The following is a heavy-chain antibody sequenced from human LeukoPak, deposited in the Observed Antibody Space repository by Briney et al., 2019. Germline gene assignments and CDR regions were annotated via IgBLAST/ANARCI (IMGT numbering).Heavy chain of an antibody. Sequence: PGGSLRLSCAASGFTFSSYAMSWVRRAPGKGLEWVSAISGSGGSTYYADSVKGRFTISRDNAKNSLYLQMNSLRAEDTAVYYCAAFRLRNMLMKSPQSYNRDYWGQGTLVTVSS. D-gene: IGHD3-16*01. CDR1: GFTFSSYA. V-gene: IGHV3-23*01. J-gene: IGHJ4*02. CDR2: ISGSGGST. CDR3: AAFRLRNMLMKSPQSYNRDY.